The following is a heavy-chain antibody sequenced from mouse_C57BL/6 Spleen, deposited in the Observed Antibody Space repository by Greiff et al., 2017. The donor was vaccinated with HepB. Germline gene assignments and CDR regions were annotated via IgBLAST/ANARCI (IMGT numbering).Heavy chain of an antibody. Sequence: VQLQQPGAELVKPGASVKMSCKASGYTFTSYWITWVKQRPGQGLEWIGDIYPGSGSTNYNEKFKSKATLTVDTSSSTAYMQLSSLTSEDSAVYYCAREGYYGSSSFAYWGQGTLVTVSA. CDR3: AREGYYGSSSFAY. V-gene: IGHV1-55*01. CDR2: IYPGSGST. J-gene: IGHJ3*01. CDR1: GYTFTSYW. D-gene: IGHD1-1*01.